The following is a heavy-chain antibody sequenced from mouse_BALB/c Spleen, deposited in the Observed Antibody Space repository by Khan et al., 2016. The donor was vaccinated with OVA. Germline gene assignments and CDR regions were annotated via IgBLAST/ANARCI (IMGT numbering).Heavy chain of an antibody. CDR3: TRRGLYGIFAY. CDR2: IDPSTGYT. Sequence: LEVSGAELAKPGASVKMSCKASGYTFTTYRMHWVKQRPGQGLEWIGYIDPSTGYTDYNQKFKDKASLTTDTSSSTAYMQLSRLTSEASAVSYCTRRGLYGIFAYWGHGTLVTVSA. J-gene: IGHJ3*01. V-gene: IGHV1-4*01. CDR1: GYTFTTYR. D-gene: IGHD2-1*01.